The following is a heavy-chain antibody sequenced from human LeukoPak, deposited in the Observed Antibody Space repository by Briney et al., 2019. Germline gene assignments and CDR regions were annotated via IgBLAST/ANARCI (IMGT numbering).Heavy chain of an antibody. V-gene: IGHV3-48*04. D-gene: IGHD3-22*01. CDR3: AREGLGDDSSGYYYVNFDY. CDR2: ISSSSSPI. Sequence: PGGSLILSCAASGFTFSSYSMNWVRQAPGKGLEWVSHISSSSSPIYYAGSVKGRFTITRDNAKNSLYLQMNSLRAEDTAVYYCAREGLGDDSSGYYYVNFDYWGQGTLVTVSS. CDR1: GFTFSSYS. J-gene: IGHJ4*02.